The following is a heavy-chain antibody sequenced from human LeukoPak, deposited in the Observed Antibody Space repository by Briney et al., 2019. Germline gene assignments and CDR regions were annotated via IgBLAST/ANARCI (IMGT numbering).Heavy chain of an antibody. CDR2: ISSSTTHT. D-gene: IGHD2-15*01. V-gene: IGHV3-11*05. Sequence: KPGGSLRLSCAASGFTFSDFYMSWIRQAPGKGLEWVSYISSSTTHTDYADSVKGRFTISRDNAKNSLSLQMNSLRAEDTAVYYCARGGFGSSYYFGEKGGQGTLVTVSS. J-gene: IGHJ4*02. CDR1: GFTFSDFY. CDR3: ARGGFGSSYYFGEK.